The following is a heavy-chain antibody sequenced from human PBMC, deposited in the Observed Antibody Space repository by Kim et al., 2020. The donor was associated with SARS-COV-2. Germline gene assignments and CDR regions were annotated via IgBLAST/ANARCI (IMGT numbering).Heavy chain of an antibody. V-gene: IGHV1-69*13. CDR3: ASVQGSSWYYFDY. J-gene: IGHJ4*02. D-gene: IGHD6-13*01. CDR2: IIPIFGTA. Sequence: SVKVSCKASGGTFSSYAISWVRQAPGQGLEWMGGIIPIFGTANYAQKFQGRATITADESTSTAYMELSSLRSEDTAVYYCASVQGSSWYYFDYWGQGTLVTVSS. CDR1: GGTFSSYA.